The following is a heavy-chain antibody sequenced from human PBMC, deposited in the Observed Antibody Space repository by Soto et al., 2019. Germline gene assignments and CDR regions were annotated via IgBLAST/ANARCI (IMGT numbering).Heavy chain of an antibody. Sequence: KLPETLSLTCTVSGGSISSSSYYWGWIRQPPGKGLEWIGSIYYSGSTYYNPSLKSRVTISVDTSKNQFSLKLSSVTAADTAVYYCARRSKTAVAFDYWGQGTLVTVS. V-gene: IGHV4-39*01. D-gene: IGHD6-19*01. CDR2: IYYSGST. J-gene: IGHJ4*02. CDR1: GGSISSSSYY. CDR3: ARRSKTAVAFDY.